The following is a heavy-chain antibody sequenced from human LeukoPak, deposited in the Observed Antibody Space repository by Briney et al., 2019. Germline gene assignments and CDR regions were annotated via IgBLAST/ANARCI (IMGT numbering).Heavy chain of an antibody. CDR3: ARPAAKGVYYYYYMDV. CDR2: INPNSGGT. Sequence: ASVKVSCKASGYTFTGYYMHWVRQAPGQGLEWMGWINPNSGGTNYAQKFQGRVTMTRDTSISTAYMELSRLRSDDTAVYYCARPAAKGVYYYYYMDVWGKGTTVTVSS. J-gene: IGHJ6*03. CDR1: GYTFTGYY. V-gene: IGHV1-2*02. D-gene: IGHD2-2*01.